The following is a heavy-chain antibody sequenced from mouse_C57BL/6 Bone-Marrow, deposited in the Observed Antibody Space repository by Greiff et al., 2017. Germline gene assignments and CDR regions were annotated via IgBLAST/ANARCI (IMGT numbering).Heavy chain of an antibody. CDR1: GFTFSSYA. J-gene: IGHJ3*01. CDR3: ARRWFAY. Sequence: EVNVVESGGGLVKPGGSLKLSCAASGFTFSSYAMSWVRQTPEKRLEWVATISDGGSYTYYPDNVKGRFTISRDNAKNNLYLQMSHRKSEDTAIYYCARRWFAYWGQGTLVSVSA. CDR2: ISDGGSYT. V-gene: IGHV5-4*03.